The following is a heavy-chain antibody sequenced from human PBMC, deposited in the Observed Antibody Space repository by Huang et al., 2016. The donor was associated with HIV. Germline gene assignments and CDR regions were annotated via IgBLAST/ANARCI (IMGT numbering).Heavy chain of an antibody. D-gene: IGHD4-17*01. V-gene: IGHV4-59*01. CDR2: IYYRGST. CDR1: GGSISSYY. J-gene: IGHJ4*02. CDR3: ARVATVTLNFDY. Sequence: QVQLQESGPGLVKPSETLSLTCSVSGGSISSYYWRWIRQPPGKGLEWIVYIYYRGSTNHNPSLKSRVTISVDTSKNQFSLKLSSVTAADTAVYYCARVATVTLNFDYWGQGTLVTVSS.